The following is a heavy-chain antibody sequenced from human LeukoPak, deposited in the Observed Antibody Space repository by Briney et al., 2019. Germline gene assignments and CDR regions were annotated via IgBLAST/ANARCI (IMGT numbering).Heavy chain of an antibody. CDR2: ISYDGSNI. CDR3: ARADFYGSGSHPPGGFDY. J-gene: IGHJ4*02. V-gene: IGHV3-30*04. Sequence: SGGSLRLPCAASGFTLRTYAMHWVRQAPGKGLEWVAVISYDGSNIYYADSVRGRFTISRDSSKNTLYLQMSSLRAEDTAVYYCARADFYGSGSHPPGGFDYWAREPWSPSPQ. CDR1: GFTLRTYA. D-gene: IGHD3-10*01.